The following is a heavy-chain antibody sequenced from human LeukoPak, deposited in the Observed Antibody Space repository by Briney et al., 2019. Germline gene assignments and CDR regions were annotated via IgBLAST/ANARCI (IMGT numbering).Heavy chain of an antibody. CDR1: GFSFSSYT. D-gene: IGHD5-12*01. Sequence: GGSLRLSCAASGFSFSSYTMNWVRQAPGKGLEWVSAISGSGGSTSYADSVKGRFTISRDNSKNTLYLQMNSLRAVDTAVYYCASQTSGYSGYSSHYWGQGTLVTVSS. CDR3: ASQTSGYSGYSSHY. V-gene: IGHV3-23*01. CDR2: ISGSGGST. J-gene: IGHJ4*02.